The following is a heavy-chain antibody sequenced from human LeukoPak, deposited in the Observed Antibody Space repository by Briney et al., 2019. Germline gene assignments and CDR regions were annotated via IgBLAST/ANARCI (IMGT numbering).Heavy chain of an antibody. D-gene: IGHD4-23*01. CDR3: ARGGTTVVTQTIDY. Sequence: SETLSLTCTVSGYAITTAYYWGWVRQSPGKGLEWIGSIYHNGGTSYNPSLGSRVTISIDTSKNQFSLKLTSVTAADTAVYYCARGGTTVVTQTIDYWGQGTLVTVSS. CDR1: GYAITTAYY. J-gene: IGHJ4*02. CDR2: IYHNGGT. V-gene: IGHV4-38-2*02.